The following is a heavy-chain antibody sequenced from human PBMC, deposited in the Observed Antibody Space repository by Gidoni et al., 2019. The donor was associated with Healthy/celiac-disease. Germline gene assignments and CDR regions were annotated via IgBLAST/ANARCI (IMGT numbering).Heavy chain of an antibody. CDR3: ARDPKYETGDAFDI. Sequence: QLQLQESGPGLVKPSETLSLTCTVSGGSIRSSSYYWGWIRQPPGKGLEWIGSIYYSGSTYYNPSLKSRVTISVDTSKNQFSLKLSSVTAADTAVYYCARDPKYETGDAFDIWGQGTMVTVSS. CDR1: GGSIRSSSYY. J-gene: IGHJ3*02. CDR2: IYYSGST. V-gene: IGHV4-39*07. D-gene: IGHD3-9*01.